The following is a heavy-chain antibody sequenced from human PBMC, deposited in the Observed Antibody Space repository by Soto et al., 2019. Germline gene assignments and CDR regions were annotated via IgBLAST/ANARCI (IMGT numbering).Heavy chain of an antibody. CDR2: IYPGDSDT. J-gene: IGHJ6*02. V-gene: IGHV5-51*01. Sequence: LKISCTGSGHSFTSYWIDWLRQMLGKGLERMGIIYPGDSDTRYSPSFQGQVTISADKSISTAYLQWSSLKASDTAMYYCARTESGYSYGFADVWGQGTTVTVSS. D-gene: IGHD5-18*01. CDR3: ARTESGYSYGFADV. CDR1: GHSFTSYW.